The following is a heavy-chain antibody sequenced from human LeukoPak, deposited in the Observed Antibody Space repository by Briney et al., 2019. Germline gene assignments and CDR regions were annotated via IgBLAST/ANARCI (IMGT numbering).Heavy chain of an antibody. CDR2: INHSGST. Sequence: SDTLSLTCAVYGGSLSGYYWSWIRQPPGKGLEWIGEINHSGSTNYNPSLKSRVTISVDTSKNQFSLKLSSVTAADTAVYYCARGSRITMVRGSFGIWGQGTMVTVSS. CDR1: GGSLSGYY. J-gene: IGHJ3*02. D-gene: IGHD3-10*01. V-gene: IGHV4-34*01. CDR3: ARGSRITMVRGSFGI.